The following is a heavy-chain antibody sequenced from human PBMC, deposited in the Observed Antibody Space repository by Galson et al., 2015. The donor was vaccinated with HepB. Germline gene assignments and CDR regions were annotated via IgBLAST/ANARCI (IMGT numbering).Heavy chain of an antibody. CDR3: AKDSPPYDFWSGYYYYYYYMDV. CDR2: ISGSGGST. J-gene: IGHJ6*03. Sequence: SLRLSCAASGFTFSSYAMSWVRQAPGKGLEWVSAISGSGGSTYYADSVKGRFTNSRDNSKNTLYLQMNSLRAEDTAVYYCAKDSPPYDFWSGYYYYYYYMDVWGKGTTVTVSS. D-gene: IGHD3-3*01. V-gene: IGHV3-23*01. CDR1: GFTFSSYA.